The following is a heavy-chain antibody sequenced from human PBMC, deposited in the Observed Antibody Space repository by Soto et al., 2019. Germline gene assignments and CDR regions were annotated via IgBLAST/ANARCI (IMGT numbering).Heavy chain of an antibody. D-gene: IGHD6-13*01. CDR2: INAGNGNT. CDR3: ARTWNKAQQLPPFQH. CDR1: GYTFTSYA. J-gene: IGHJ1*01. V-gene: IGHV1-3*01. Sequence: ASVKVSCKASGYTFTSYAMHWVRQAPGQRLEWMGWINAGNGNTKYSQKFQGRVTITRDTSASTAYMELSSLRSEDTAVYYCARTWNKAQQLPPFQHWGQGTLVTVSS.